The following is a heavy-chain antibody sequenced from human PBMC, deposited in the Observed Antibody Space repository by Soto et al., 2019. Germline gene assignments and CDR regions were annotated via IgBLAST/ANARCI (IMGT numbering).Heavy chain of an antibody. V-gene: IGHV1-69*12. J-gene: IGHJ6*02. CDR2: IIPLFGTA. Sequence: QVQLVQSGAEVKKPGSSVKVSCKASGGTFSSYAISWVRQAPGQGLEWMGGIIPLFGTANYAQKFQGRVTIAADESTSTAYMELGSLRFEDTAVYYCARSPKGEYYYYYGMDVWGQGPTVTVSS. D-gene: IGHD3-16*01. CDR3: ARSPKGEYYYYYGMDV. CDR1: GGTFSSYA.